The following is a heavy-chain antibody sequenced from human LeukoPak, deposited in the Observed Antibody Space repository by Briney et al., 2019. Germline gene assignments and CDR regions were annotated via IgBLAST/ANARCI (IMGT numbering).Heavy chain of an antibody. CDR2: ISGSGGST. CDR3: ARVPGYSSHHGDYFDY. J-gene: IGHJ4*02. CDR1: GFTFSSYA. V-gene: IGHV3-23*01. D-gene: IGHD6-13*01. Sequence: GGSLRLSCAASGFTFSSYAMSWVRQAPGKGLEWVSAISGSGGSTYYADSVKGRFTISRDNSKNSLYLQLNSLRAEDTAVYYCARVPGYSSHHGDYFDYWGQGTLVTVSS.